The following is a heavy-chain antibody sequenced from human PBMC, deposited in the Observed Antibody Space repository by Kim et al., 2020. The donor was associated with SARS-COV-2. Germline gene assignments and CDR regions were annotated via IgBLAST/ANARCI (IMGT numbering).Heavy chain of an antibody. J-gene: IGHJ4*02. CDR1: GFTVSSNY. V-gene: IGHV3-53*01. D-gene: IGHD6-13*01. CDR2: IYSGGST. Sequence: GGSLRLSCAASGFTVSSNYMSWVRQAPGNGLEWVSVIYSGGSTYYADSVKGRFTISRDNSKNTLYLQMNSLRAEDTAVYYCARARYSSSVYYFDYWGQGTLVTVSS. CDR3: ARARYSSSVYYFDY.